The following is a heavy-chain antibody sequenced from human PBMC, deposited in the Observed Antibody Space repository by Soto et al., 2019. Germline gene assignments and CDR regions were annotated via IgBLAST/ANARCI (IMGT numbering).Heavy chain of an antibody. J-gene: IGHJ5*01. CDR3: ARGYCTTNSCHNWFDS. D-gene: IGHD2-8*01. Sequence: PSETLSLTCTVSGGSITSYHWNWIRQPPGKGLEWIGYMYYSGNTKYNTNYNPSLKSRVTISTDTSKNQFSLKLSSVTAADTAVYYCARGYCTTNSCHNWFDSWGQGTLVTVSS. CDR1: GGSITSYH. CDR2: MYYSGNTKYNT. V-gene: IGHV4-59*01.